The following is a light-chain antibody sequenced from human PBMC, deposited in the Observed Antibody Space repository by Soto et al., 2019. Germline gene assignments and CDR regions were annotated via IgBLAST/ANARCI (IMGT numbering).Light chain of an antibody. V-gene: IGLV1-40*01. Sequence: QAVVTQPPSVSGAPGQRVALSCAGTSSNIGAGYDVHWYQHLPGTAPKLLIFGNINRPAGVPDRFSGSKSGTSASLAITGLQAADEGYYYCQTYDTGVSGSIFGGGTQLTV. CDR3: QTYDTGVSGSI. J-gene: IGLJ2*01. CDR1: SSNIGAGYD. CDR2: GNI.